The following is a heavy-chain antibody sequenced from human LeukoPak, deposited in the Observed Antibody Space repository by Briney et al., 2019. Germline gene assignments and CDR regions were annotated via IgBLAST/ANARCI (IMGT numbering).Heavy chain of an antibody. CDR2: ISNTASTI. J-gene: IGHJ4*02. V-gene: IGHV3-11*04. D-gene: IGHD6-13*01. CDR1: GGSFSGYY. Sequence: LSLTCAVYGGSFSGYYWSWIRQPPGKGLDWVSYISNTASTIYYADSVKGRFTISRDNVKNSLYLQMNSLRAEDTALYYCARQRTSSPRIDYWGPGTLVTVSS. CDR3: ARQRTSSPRIDY.